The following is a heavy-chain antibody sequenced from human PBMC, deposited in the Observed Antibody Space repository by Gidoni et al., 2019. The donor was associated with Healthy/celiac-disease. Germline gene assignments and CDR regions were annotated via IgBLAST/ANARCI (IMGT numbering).Heavy chain of an antibody. V-gene: IGHV1-69*01. J-gene: IGHJ4*02. CDR3: ARGTYYYDSSGYSPLDY. Sequence: QVQLVQSGAEVQKPGSSVKVSCKASGGTFSSYAISWVRQAPGQGLEWMGGSISSFGTATYAQKYQGRVTISADESTSTAYMELSSLRSEDTAVYYCARGTYYYDSSGYSPLDYWGQGTLVTVSS. CDR1: GGTFSSYA. CDR2: SISSFGTA. D-gene: IGHD3-22*01.